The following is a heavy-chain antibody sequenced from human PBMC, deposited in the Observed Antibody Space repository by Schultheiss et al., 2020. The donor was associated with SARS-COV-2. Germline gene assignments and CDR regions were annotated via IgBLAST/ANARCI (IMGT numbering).Heavy chain of an antibody. J-gene: IGHJ6*02. CDR2: IVVGSGNT. CDR3: ARGLSSSWDRYYYYGMDV. CDR1: GFTFTSSA. Sequence: SVKVSCKASGFTFTSSAMQWVRQARGQRLEWIGWIVVGSGNTNYAQKFQERVTITRDMSTSTAYMELSSLRSEDTAVYYCARGLSSSWDRYYYYGMDVWGQGTTVTVSS. V-gene: IGHV1-58*02. D-gene: IGHD6-13*01.